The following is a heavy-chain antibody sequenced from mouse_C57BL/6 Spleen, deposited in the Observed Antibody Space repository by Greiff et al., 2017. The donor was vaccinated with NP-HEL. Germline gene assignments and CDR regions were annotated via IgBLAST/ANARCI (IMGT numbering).Heavy chain of an antibody. V-gene: IGHV5-4*01. CDR2: ISDGGSYT. Sequence: EVQLVESGGGLVKPGGSLKLSCAASGFTFSSYAMSWVRQTPEKRLEWVATISDGGSYTYYPDNVKGRITISRDNAKNNLYLQMSHLKSEDTAMYYCAIDYYYGSRIFYAMDYWGQGTSVTVSS. CDR1: GFTFSSYA. J-gene: IGHJ4*01. D-gene: IGHD1-1*01. CDR3: AIDYYYGSRIFYAMDY.